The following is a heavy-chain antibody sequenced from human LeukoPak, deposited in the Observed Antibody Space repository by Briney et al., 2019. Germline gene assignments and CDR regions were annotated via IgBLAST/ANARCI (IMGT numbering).Heavy chain of an antibody. J-gene: IGHJ4*02. D-gene: IGHD3-3*01. CDR3: AKQAGWGAYFSFLPFDF. Sequence: GGSLRLSCAASGFTFSYYGLSWVRQAPGKGLEWVSGFGHNGDTTYSDSVKGRFTISRDNSKNTLFLQMNSLRADDTAVYFCAKQAGWGAYFSFLPFDFWGRGTLVTVSS. V-gene: IGHV3-23*01. CDR2: FGHNGDTT. CDR1: GFTFSYYG.